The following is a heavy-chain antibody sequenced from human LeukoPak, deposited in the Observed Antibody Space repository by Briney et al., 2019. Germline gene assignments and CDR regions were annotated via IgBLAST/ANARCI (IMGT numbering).Heavy chain of an antibody. Sequence: SVKVSCKAYGGTFSSYAISWVRQAPGQGLEWMGRIIPIFGIANYAQKFQGRVTITADKSTSTAYMELSSLRSEDTAVYYCVYGYSSGWEYFDYWGQGTLVTVSS. CDR1: GGTFSSYA. J-gene: IGHJ4*02. CDR3: VYGYSSGWEYFDY. CDR2: IIPIFGIA. V-gene: IGHV1-69*04. D-gene: IGHD6-19*01.